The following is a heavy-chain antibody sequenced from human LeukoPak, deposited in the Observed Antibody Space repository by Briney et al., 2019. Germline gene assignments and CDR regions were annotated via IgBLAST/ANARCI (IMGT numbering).Heavy chain of an antibody. D-gene: IGHD2-15*01. Sequence: PGGSLRLSCAASGFTFSSYWMHWVRQAPGKGLLWVSRINSDGSSTGYADSVKGRFTISRDNAKNTLYLQMNSLRAEDTAVYYCARAPLGYCSGGSCYGGFNWFDPWGQGTLVTVSS. CDR3: ARAPLGYCSGGSCYGGFNWFDP. CDR1: GFTFSSYW. J-gene: IGHJ5*02. V-gene: IGHV3-74*01. CDR2: INSDGSST.